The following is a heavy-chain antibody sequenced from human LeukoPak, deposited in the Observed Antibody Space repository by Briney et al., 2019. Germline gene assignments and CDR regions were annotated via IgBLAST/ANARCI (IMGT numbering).Heavy chain of an antibody. CDR2: INPSGGST. J-gene: IGHJ4*02. Sequence: GASVKVSCKASGYTFTGYYMHWGRQAPGQGLEWMGIINPSGGSTSYAQKFQGRVTMTRDMSTSTVYMELSSLRSEDTAVYYCASELNSSGWYILGYWGAGTLVSVSS. D-gene: IGHD6-19*01. V-gene: IGHV1-46*01. CDR3: ASELNSSGWYILGY. CDR1: GYTFTGYY.